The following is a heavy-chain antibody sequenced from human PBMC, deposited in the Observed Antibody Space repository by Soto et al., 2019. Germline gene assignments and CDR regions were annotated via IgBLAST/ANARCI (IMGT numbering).Heavy chain of an antibody. V-gene: IGHV3-30-3*01. Sequence: QVQLVESGGGVVQPGRSLRLSCAASGFTFSSYAMHWVRQAPGKGLEWVAITSYDGSNKYYADSVKGRFTISRDNSKNTLYMQMNSLRAEDTAVYYCARVRRITMVRGVIITQDAFDIWGQGTMVTVSS. CDR3: ARVRRITMVRGVIITQDAFDI. J-gene: IGHJ3*02. CDR1: GFTFSSYA. CDR2: TSYDGSNK. D-gene: IGHD3-10*01.